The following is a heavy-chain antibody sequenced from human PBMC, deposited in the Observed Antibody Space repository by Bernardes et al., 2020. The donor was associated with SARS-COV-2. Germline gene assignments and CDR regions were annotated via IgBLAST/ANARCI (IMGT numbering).Heavy chain of an antibody. D-gene: IGHD3-10*01. V-gene: IGHV4-4*02. Sequence: SETLSLTCTVSGGSVSSSNWWGWVRQTPGKGLEWIGEILHTGTTNFNPSLKSRLTMSVDKSRNQFSLRLNSVTAADTAVYYCARERFGGVDQWGQGSLVTVSS. CDR1: GGSVSSSNW. J-gene: IGHJ4*02. CDR2: ILHTGTT. CDR3: ARERFGGVDQ.